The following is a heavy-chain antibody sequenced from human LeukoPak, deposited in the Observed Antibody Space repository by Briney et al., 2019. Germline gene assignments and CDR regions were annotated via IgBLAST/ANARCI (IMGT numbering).Heavy chain of an antibody. D-gene: IGHD3-3*01. CDR2: IYYSGST. CDR1: GGSISSYY. V-gene: IGHV4-59*01. Sequence: PSETLSLTCTVSGGSISSYYWSWIRQPPGKGLGWLGDIYYSGSTKYNPSLKSRVTISVDTSKNQFSLKLTSVTAADTAVYYAARAEGGDFWSGRNWFDPCGQGTLVTVS. J-gene: IGHJ5*02. CDR3: ARAEGGDFWSGRNWFDP.